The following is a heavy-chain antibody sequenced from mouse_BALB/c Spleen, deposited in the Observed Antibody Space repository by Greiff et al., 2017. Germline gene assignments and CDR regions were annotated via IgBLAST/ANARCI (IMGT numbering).Heavy chain of an antibody. CDR2: ISSGSSTI. V-gene: IGHV5-17*02. CDR3: ARSRDGYLYYFDY. D-gene: IGHD2-3*01. J-gene: IGHJ2*01. Sequence: VKLMESGGGLVQPGGSRKLSCAASGFTFSSFGMHWVRQAPEKGLEWVAYISSGSSTIYYADTVKGRFTISRDNPKNTLFLQMTSLRSEDTAMYYCARSRDGYLYYFDYWGQGTTLTVSS. CDR1: GFTFSSFG.